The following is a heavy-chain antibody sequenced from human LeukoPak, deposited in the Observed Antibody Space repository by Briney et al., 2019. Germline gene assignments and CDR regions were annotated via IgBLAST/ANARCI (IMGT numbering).Heavy chain of an antibody. CDR3: ARDASSMVRGVPNWFDP. CDR1: GYTFTYYY. Sequence: ASMKVSCKTSGYTFTYYYMHWLRQAPGQRLEWMGWINPNSGDTNYAQKFQGRVTMTRDTSISTAYMELSRLRSDDTAVYYCARDASSMVRGVPNWFDPWGRGTLVTVSS. D-gene: IGHD3-10*01. J-gene: IGHJ5*02. V-gene: IGHV1-2*02. CDR2: INPNSGDT.